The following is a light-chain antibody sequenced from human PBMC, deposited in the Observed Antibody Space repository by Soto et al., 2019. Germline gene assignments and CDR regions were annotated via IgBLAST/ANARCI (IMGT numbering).Light chain of an antibody. Sequence: EVVMTQSPATLSLSPGERATLSCRASQSVRSNLAWYQQKPGQAPRLLMYGASTRATSIPARFGGSGSGTAFTLTISSLQSEDFAVYSCQQYNNWPGTFGQGTRVEIK. CDR3: QQYNNWPGT. V-gene: IGKV3-15*01. CDR1: QSVRSN. CDR2: GAS. J-gene: IGKJ1*01.